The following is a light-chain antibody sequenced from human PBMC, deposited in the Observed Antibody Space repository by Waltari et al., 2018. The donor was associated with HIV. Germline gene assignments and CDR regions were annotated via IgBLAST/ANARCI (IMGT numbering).Light chain of an antibody. CDR3: QAWDSNTAV. V-gene: IGLV3-1*01. J-gene: IGLJ2*01. Sequence: SYALAQPPSVSVSPGQTAIISCSGDELGNKDASWYQQNPGQSPVLVIFQSKRRPSGIPERFSGSDSGNTATLTISGAQAVDEADYYCQAWDSNTAVFGGGTKLTVL. CDR2: QSK. CDR1: ELGNKD.